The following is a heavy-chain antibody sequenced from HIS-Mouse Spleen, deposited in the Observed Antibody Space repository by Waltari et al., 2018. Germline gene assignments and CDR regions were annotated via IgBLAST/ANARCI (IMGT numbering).Heavy chain of an antibody. CDR2: SYYSGSP. D-gene: IGHD6-13*01. CDR1: GGPISSSSYY. J-gene: IGHJ2*01. V-gene: IGHV4-39*07. Sequence: QLQLQESGPGLVKPSETLSLTCTLPGGPISSSSYYWGWIRQPPGKGLEWIGSSYYSGSPYYNPSLKSRVTISVDTSKNQFSLKLSSVTAADTAVYYCAREIPYSSSWYDWYFDLWGRGTLVTVSS. CDR3: AREIPYSSSWYDWYFDL.